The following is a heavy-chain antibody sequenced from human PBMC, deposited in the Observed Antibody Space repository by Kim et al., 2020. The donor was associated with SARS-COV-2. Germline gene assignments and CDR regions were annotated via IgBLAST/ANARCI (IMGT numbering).Heavy chain of an antibody. Sequence: GSLRLSCAASGFTFSSYAMHWVRQAPGKGLEWVAVISYDGSNKYYADSVKGRFTISRDNSKNTLYLQMNSLRAEDTAVYYCARLVVVVVAATGRDGGMDVWGQGTTVTVSS. CDR2: ISYDGSNK. V-gene: IGHV3-30-3*01. CDR1: GFTFSSYA. CDR3: ARLVVVVVAATGRDGGMDV. D-gene: IGHD2-15*01. J-gene: IGHJ6*02.